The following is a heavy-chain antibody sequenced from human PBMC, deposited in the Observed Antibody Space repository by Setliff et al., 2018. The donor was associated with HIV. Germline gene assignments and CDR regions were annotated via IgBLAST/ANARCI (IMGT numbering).Heavy chain of an antibody. CDR3: ARWERYYYDSSGTFDY. J-gene: IGHJ4*02. D-gene: IGHD3-22*01. CDR2: MNPNSGNT. Sequence: ASVKVSCKASGYTFTSYDINWVRQATGRGLEWMGWMNPNSGNTGYAQKFQGRVTMTRNTSISTAYMELRSLRSDDTAVYYCARWERYYYDSSGTFDYWGQGTLVTVSS. V-gene: IGHV1-8*01. CDR1: GYTFTSYD.